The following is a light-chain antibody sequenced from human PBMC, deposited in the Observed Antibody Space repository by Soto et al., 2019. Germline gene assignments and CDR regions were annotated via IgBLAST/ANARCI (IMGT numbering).Light chain of an antibody. J-gene: IGKJ4*01. CDR1: QSISKS. CDR2: AAS. V-gene: IGKV1-39*01. CDR3: QQSYSTPPT. Sequence: DIQMTQSPSSLSASVGDRVTITCRASQSISKSLNWYQRKPGKAPNLLIYAASSLQGGVPSRFSGSGSGTDFTLSISSLRPEDSATYYCQQSYSTPPTFGGGTKVEIK.